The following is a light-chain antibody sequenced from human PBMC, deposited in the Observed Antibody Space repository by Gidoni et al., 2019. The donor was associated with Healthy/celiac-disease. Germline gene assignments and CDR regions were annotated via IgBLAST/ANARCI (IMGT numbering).Light chain of an antibody. V-gene: IGLV2-8*01. CDR2: EVS. Sequence: QSALPQPPSASGSPGQSVTISCTGTSSDVGGYNYDSWYQQHPGKAPKLMNYEVSKRPSGVPDRFSGSKSSNTASLTVSGLQAEDEADYYCSSYAGSNNVVFGGGT. J-gene: IGLJ2*01. CDR1: SSDVGGYNY. CDR3: SSYAGSNNVV.